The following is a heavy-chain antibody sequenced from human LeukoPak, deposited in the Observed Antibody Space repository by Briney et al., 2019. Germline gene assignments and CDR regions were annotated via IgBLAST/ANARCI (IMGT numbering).Heavy chain of an antibody. CDR1: GFTFSSYA. J-gene: IGHJ4*02. CDR3: AKLRPLVGFDY. V-gene: IGHV3-23*01. D-gene: IGHD6-13*01. Sequence: PGGSLRLSCAASGFTFSSYAMSWVRQAPGKGLEWVSVISSTGGITHYADSVKGRFTISRDNSKNTLYLQMNSLRAEDTAVYYCAKLRPLVGFDYWGQGTLVTVSS. CDR2: ISSTGGIT.